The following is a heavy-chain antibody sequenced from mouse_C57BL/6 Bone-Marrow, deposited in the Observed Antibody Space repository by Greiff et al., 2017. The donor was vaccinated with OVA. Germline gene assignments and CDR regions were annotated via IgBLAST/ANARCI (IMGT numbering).Heavy chain of an antibody. Sequence: EESVAELVRPGASVKLSCTASGFNIKNNYMHWVKQRPEQGLEWIGRIDPENGNTKYAPKFQGKATITADTSSNTAYLQLSSLTSEDAAIYYCARDGYHPDYWGQGTTLTVSS. D-gene: IGHD2-3*01. CDR3: ARDGYHPDY. V-gene: IGHV14-3*01. CDR2: IDPENGNT. J-gene: IGHJ2*01. CDR1: GFNIKNNY.